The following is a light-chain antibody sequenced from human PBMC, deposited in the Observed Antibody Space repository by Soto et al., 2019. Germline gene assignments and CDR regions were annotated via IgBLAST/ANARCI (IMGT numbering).Light chain of an antibody. Sequence: QSALTQPPSASGTPGQSVTIPCTGTSSDVGDYNYVSWYQQHPGKAPKLMIYEVSRRPSGVPDRFSGSKSGNTASLTVSGLQAEDEADYYCSSKAGCNNLVFGGGTKLTVL. J-gene: IGLJ2*01. V-gene: IGLV2-8*01. CDR3: SSKAGCNNLV. CDR1: SSDVGDYNY. CDR2: EVS.